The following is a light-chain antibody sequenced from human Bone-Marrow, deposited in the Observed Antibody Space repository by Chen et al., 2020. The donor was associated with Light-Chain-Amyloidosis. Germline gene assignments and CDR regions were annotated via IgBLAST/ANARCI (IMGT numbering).Light chain of an antibody. Sequence: QSVLTQPPSVSGAPGQRVTIPCTGSSSNIGAGYDVRWYQQLPGTAPKLLIYGDSNRPSGAPDRFSGSKSGTSASLAITGLQADDEAHYYCQSFDSSLSGSAVVFGGGTKLTVL. CDR3: QSFDSSLSGSAVV. CDR1: SSNIGAGYD. J-gene: IGLJ2*01. V-gene: IGLV1-40*01. CDR2: GDS.